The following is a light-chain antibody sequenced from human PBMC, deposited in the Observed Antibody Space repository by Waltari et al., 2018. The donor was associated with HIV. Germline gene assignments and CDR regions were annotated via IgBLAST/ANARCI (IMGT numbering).Light chain of an antibody. J-gene: IGLJ3*02. CDR3: QSYDSSLSAWV. CDR2: GNS. CDR1: SSNIGAQYA. V-gene: IGLV1-40*01. Sequence: QSVLTQPPSVSGAPGQRVTISCTGSSSNIGAQYAVHWYQHVPGTAPKVLIYGNSDRPSGVPDRFSGYKSGTSASLVITGLQAEDEANYYCQSYDSSLSAWVFGGGTKLTVL.